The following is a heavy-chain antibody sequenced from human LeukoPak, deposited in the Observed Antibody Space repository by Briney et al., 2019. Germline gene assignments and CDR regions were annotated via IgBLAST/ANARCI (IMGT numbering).Heavy chain of an antibody. J-gene: IGHJ6*02. V-gene: IGHV4-59*01. Sequence: PSETLSLTCTVSGGSISSYYWSWIRQPPAKGLEWIGYINYSGSANYNPSLKRRVTISVDTSKNQFSLKVSSVTPADTAVYYCARGESKRYSGYDYYVMDVWGQGTTVTVSS. CDR2: INYSGSA. CDR1: GGSISSYY. CDR3: ARGESKRYSGYDYYVMDV. D-gene: IGHD5-12*01.